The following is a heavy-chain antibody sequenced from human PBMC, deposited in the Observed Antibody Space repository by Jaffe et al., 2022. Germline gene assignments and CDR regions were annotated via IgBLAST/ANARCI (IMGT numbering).Heavy chain of an antibody. CDR1: GGSISSYY. V-gene: IGHV4-59*01. CDR2: IYYSGST. CDR3: ARAGPKETYYYDSSGYWVDDAFDI. D-gene: IGHD3-22*01. J-gene: IGHJ3*02. Sequence: QVQLQESGPGLVKPSETLSLTCTVSGGSISSYYWSWIRQPPGKGLEWIGYIYYSGSTNYNPSLKSRVTISVDTSKNQFSLKLSSVTAADTAVYYCARAGPKETYYYDSSGYWVDDAFDIWGQGTMVTVSS.